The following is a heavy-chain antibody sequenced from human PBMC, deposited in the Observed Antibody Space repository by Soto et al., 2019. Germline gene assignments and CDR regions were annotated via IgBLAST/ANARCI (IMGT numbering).Heavy chain of an antibody. J-gene: IGHJ4*02. Sequence: QITLKESGPPLVKPTQTLTLTCTFSGFSLSINGVAVGWIRQPPGQALEWLALIYWDDDQRYNPSLKNRLTIXKAXSRNQVVLTMTNMDPVDTATYYCAHKRDVSRGFKYWGQGTLVTVSS. CDR3: AHKRDVSRGFKY. V-gene: IGHV2-5*02. CDR2: IYWDDDQ. CDR1: GFSLSINGVA. D-gene: IGHD3-10*01.